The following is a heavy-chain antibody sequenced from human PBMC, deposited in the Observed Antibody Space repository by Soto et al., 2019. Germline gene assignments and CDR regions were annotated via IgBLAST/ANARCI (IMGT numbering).Heavy chain of an antibody. CDR3: AKDLYYYDSSGYYAPLLPSGSFDY. Sequence: EVQLLESGGGLVQPGGSLRLSCAASGFTFSSYAMSLVRQAPGKGLEWVSAISGSGGSTYYADSVKGRFTISRDNSKNTLYLQMNSLRAEDTAVYYCAKDLYYYDSSGYYAPLLPSGSFDYWGQGTLVTVSS. CDR1: GFTFSSYA. CDR2: ISGSGGST. J-gene: IGHJ4*02. V-gene: IGHV3-23*01. D-gene: IGHD3-22*01.